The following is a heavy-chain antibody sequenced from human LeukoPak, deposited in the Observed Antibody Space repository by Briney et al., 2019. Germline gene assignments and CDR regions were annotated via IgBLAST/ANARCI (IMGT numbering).Heavy chain of an antibody. J-gene: IGHJ4*02. Sequence: SVKVSCKASGGTFSSYAISWVRQAPGQGLEWMGGIIPIFGTANYAQKFQGRVTITTDESTSTAYMELSSLRSEDTAVYYCASFGILEQLGTGYWGQGTLVTVSS. CDR3: ASFGILEQLGTGY. D-gene: IGHD6-6*01. CDR2: IIPIFGTA. CDR1: GGTFSSYA. V-gene: IGHV1-69*05.